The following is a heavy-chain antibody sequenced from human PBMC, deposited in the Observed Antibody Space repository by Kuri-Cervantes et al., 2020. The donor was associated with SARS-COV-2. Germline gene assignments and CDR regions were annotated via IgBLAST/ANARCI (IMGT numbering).Heavy chain of an antibody. J-gene: IGHJ4*02. D-gene: IGHD1-26*01. CDR1: GFTFSSYW. Sequence: GESLKISCAASGFTFSSYWMSWVRQAPGKGLEWVAFTSYDGTNAYYGDSVKGRFTISRDNSKNTLYLEMNSLRAEDTALYYCAKGALCEKCVISEEPFDYWGQGTLVTVSS. V-gene: IGHV3-30*18. CDR2: TSYDGTNA. CDR3: AKGALCEKCVISEEPFDY.